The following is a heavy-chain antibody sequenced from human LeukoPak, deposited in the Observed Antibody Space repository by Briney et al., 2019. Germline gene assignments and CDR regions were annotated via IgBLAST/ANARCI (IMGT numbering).Heavy chain of an antibody. V-gene: IGHV3-23*01. CDR3: AKDRRLADTKLEH. J-gene: IGHJ1*01. CDR2: INGRAGDT. CDR1: GFTFSTYA. D-gene: IGHD2-15*01. Sequence: GGSLKLSCEASGFTFSTYAMSWVRQAPGQGLEWVSRINGRAGDTYYADSVKGRFTISGDNSKNTVYLQMNSLRAEDTAIYFCAKDRRLADTKLEHWGQGTLVTVSS.